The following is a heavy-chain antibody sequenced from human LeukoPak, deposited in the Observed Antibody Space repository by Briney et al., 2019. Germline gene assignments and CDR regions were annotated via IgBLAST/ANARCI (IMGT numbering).Heavy chain of an antibody. CDR1: GGSLSPYY. V-gene: IGHV4-59*08. D-gene: IGHD1-26*01. CDR2: IYHTGTT. J-gene: IGHJ1*01. Sequence: SETLSLTCTVSGGSLSPYYWTWIRQPPRKGPEWIGYIYHTGTTRYNPSLNSRVTISVETSKNQFSLRLNSVTAADTAIYYCARLDSGDHGNIPHWGQGTLVTVSS. CDR3: ARLDSGDHGNIPH.